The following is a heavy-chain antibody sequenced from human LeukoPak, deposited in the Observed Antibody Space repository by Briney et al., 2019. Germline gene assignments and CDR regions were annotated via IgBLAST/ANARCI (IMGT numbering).Heavy chain of an antibody. CDR1: GYTFTGYY. Sequence: GASVKVSCKASGYTFTGYYMHWVRQAPGQGLEWMGIINPSGGSTSYAQKFQGRVAMTRDMSTSTVYMELSSLRSEDTAVYYCARGELLGRGRAYFDYWGQGTLVTVSS. CDR3: ARGELLGRGRAYFDY. J-gene: IGHJ4*02. V-gene: IGHV1-46*01. CDR2: INPSGGST. D-gene: IGHD3-16*01.